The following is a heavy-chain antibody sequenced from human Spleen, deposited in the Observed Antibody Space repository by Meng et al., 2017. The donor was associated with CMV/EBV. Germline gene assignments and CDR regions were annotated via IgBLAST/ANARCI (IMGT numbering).Heavy chain of an antibody. D-gene: IGHD3-22*01. J-gene: IGHJ4*02. CDR2: IYYSEST. CDR3: ARLYKRYYYETNGFSLVGYYFDY. Sequence: SETLSLTCTVSRGSISTSNYFWGWIRQPPGKGLEWIGNIYYSESTYYNPSLKSRVTISVDTSRNQFSLKMTSVTAADTAVYYCARLYKRYYYETNGFSLVGYYFDYWGQGSLVTVSS. CDR1: RGSISTSNYF. V-gene: IGHV4-39*07.